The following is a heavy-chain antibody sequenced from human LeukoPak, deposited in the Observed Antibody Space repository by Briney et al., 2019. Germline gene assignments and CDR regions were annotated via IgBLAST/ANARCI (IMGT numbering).Heavy chain of an antibody. J-gene: IGHJ4*02. V-gene: IGHV4-4*07. CDR3: ARDRASAGGFDY. D-gene: IGHD2-15*01. CDR1: GGSINSYY. Sequence: PSETLSLTCTVSGGSINSYYRSWIRQPAGKGLEWIGRIYTSGSTNYNPSLKSRVTMSVDTSKNQFSLKLSSVTAADTALYYCARDRASAGGFDYWGQGTLVTVSS. CDR2: IYTSGST.